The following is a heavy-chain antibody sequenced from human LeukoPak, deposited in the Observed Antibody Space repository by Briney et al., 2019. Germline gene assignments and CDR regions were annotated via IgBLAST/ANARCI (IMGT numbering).Heavy chain of an antibody. Sequence: SETLSLTCTVSGGSISSGGYYWSWIRQHPGKGLEWIGYIYYSGSTYCNPSLKSRVTISVDTSKNQFSLKLSSVTAADTAVYYCARAVSVVPGEPSERYFDYWGQGTLVTVSS. V-gene: IGHV4-31*03. CDR2: IYYSGST. CDR3: ARAVSVVPGEPSERYFDY. J-gene: IGHJ4*02. D-gene: IGHD2-2*01. CDR1: GGSISSGGYY.